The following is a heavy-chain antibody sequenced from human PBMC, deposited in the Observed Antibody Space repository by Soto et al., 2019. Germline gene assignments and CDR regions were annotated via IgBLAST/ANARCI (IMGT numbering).Heavy chain of an antibody. V-gene: IGHV4-30-2*01. CDR1: GGSISSGGYS. D-gene: IGHD3-22*01. CDR2: IYHSGST. J-gene: IGHJ4*02. Sequence: PSETLSLTCAVSGGSISSGGYSWSWIRQPPGKGLERNGYIYHSGSTYYNPSLKSRVTISVDRSKNQFSLKLSSVTAADTAVYYCASSLDYYDSSGYYFDYWGQGTLVTVSS. CDR3: ASSLDYYDSSGYYFDY.